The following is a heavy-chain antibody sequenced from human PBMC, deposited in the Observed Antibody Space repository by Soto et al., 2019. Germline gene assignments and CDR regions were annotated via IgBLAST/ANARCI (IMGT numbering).Heavy chain of an antibody. Sequence: SETLSLTCTVSGGSISSGGYYWSWIRQHPGKGLEWIGYIYYSGSTYYNPSLKSRVTISVDTSKNQFSLKLSSVTAADTAVYYCARVGLQPYPNWFDPWGKGTLVTVSS. CDR2: IYYSGST. CDR3: ARVGLQPYPNWFDP. CDR1: GGSISSGGYY. D-gene: IGHD3-16*01. V-gene: IGHV4-31*03. J-gene: IGHJ5*02.